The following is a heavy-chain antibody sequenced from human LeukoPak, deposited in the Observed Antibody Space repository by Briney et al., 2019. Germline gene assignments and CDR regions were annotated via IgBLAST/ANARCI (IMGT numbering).Heavy chain of an antibody. CDR3: ARVIPYSSRHWFDP. D-gene: IGHD6-13*01. V-gene: IGHV1-2*02. Sequence: GASVKISCKASGYTFTGYYMHWVRQATGQGLEWMGWINPNSGGTNYAQKFQGRVTMTRDTSISTAYMELSSLRSEDTAVYYCARVIPYSSRHWFDPWGQGTLVTVSS. J-gene: IGHJ5*02. CDR1: GYTFTGYY. CDR2: INPNSGGT.